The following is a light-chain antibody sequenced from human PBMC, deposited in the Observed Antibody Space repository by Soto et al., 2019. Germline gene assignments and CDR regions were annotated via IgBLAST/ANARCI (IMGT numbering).Light chain of an antibody. V-gene: IGKV1-9*01. CDR3: QQLHSYPIT. J-gene: IGKJ5*01. Sequence: DIQLTQSPSFLSASVGDRVTISCRASQAMNTYIAWYQQRPGAAPKLLVYGASTLYTGVPSRFSGSESGAVFTLTISSLQPEDFATYYCQQLHSYPITFGQETRLEI. CDR2: GAS. CDR1: QAMNTY.